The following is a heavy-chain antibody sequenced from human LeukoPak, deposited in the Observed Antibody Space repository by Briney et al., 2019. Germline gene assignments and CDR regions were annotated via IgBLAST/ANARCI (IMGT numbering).Heavy chain of an antibody. Sequence: ASVKVSCQASGYTFTSYGISWLRQPPGQGLAWMGWISAYNGNTNYAQKLQGRVTMTTDTSTSTVYMELRSLRSDDSAVYYCARDQVGDRGCFDYGSQGTLVT. CDR2: ISAYNGNT. D-gene: IGHD1-26*01. CDR3: ARDQVGDRGCFDY. CDR1: GYTFTSYG. V-gene: IGHV1-18*01. J-gene: IGHJ4*02.